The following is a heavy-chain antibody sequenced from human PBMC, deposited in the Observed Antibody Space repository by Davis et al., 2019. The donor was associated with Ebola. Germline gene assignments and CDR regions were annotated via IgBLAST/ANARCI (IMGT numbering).Heavy chain of an antibody. Sequence: SETLSLTCAVYGGSFSGYYWSWIRQPPGKGLEWIGEINHSGSTNYNPSLKSRVTISVDTSKNQFSLKLSSVTAADTAVYYCARWGAHAYGMDVWGQGTTVTVSS. J-gene: IGHJ6*02. CDR2: INHSGST. CDR1: GGSFSGYY. D-gene: IGHD3-16*01. CDR3: ARWGAHAYGMDV. V-gene: IGHV4-34*01.